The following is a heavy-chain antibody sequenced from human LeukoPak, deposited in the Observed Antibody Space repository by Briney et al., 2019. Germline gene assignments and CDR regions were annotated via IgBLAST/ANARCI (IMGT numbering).Heavy chain of an antibody. V-gene: IGHV3-7*01. CDR1: GFTVSSNY. J-gene: IGHJ6*03. CDR2: IKQDGSEK. D-gene: IGHD4-17*01. CDR3: ARLRTVTNYYYYYMDV. Sequence: GGSLRLPCAASGFTVSSNYMSWVRQAPGKGLEWVANIKQDGSEKYYVDSVKGRFTISRDNAKNSLYLQMNSLRAEDTAVYYCARLRTVTNYYYYYMDVWGKGTTVTVSS.